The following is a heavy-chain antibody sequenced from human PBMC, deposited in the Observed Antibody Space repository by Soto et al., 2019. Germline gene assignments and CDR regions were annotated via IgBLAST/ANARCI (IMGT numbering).Heavy chain of an antibody. Sequence: EVHLVESGGGVVQPGGSLRLSCAASGFSFSTWMHWVRQAPGKGLVWLSRINSDGSSISYADSVKGRFFVSRDNAKNTLYLQINSLTAEDTAVYYCTRGASGYGNFDCWGQGVLLTVSS. CDR3: TRGASGYGNFDC. CDR2: INSDGSSI. V-gene: IGHV3-74*01. D-gene: IGHD5-12*01. J-gene: IGHJ4*02. CDR1: GFSFSTW.